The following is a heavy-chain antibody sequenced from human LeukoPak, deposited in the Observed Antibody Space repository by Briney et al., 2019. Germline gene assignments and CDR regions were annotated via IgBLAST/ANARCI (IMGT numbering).Heavy chain of an antibody. Sequence: PGGSLRLSCAASGFTFSTYSMNWVRQAPGKGLEWVSSISYGSSYLYYADSVKGRFTISRDNAKSSLYLQMNSLRAEDTAVYYCARESVTNYYSSPPDYWGQGTLVTVSS. CDR1: GFTFSTYS. J-gene: IGHJ4*02. D-gene: IGHD3-10*01. CDR2: ISYGSSYL. V-gene: IGHV3-21*01. CDR3: ARESVTNYYSSPPDY.